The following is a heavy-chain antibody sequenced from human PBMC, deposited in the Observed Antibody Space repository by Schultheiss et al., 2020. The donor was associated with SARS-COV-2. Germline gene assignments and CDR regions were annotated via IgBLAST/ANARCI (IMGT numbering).Heavy chain of an antibody. D-gene: IGHD5-18*01. J-gene: IGHJ6*02. CDR1: GFTFTSSA. CDR2: IVVGSGNT. CDR3: ARVDTAMPNYYYYGMDV. V-gene: IGHV1-58*02. Sequence: SVKVSCKASGFTFTSSAMQWVRQARGQRLEWIGWIVVGSGNTNYAQKFQERVTITRDMSTSTAYMELSSLRSEDTAVYYCARVDTAMPNYYYYGMDVWGQGTTVTVSS.